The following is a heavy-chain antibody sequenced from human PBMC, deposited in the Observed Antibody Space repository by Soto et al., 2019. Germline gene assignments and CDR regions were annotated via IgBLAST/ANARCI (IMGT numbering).Heavy chain of an antibody. CDR1: GFTVSSNY. V-gene: IGHV3-53*01. CDR3: AREKYYYDSSGYFDY. D-gene: IGHD3-22*01. CDR2: IYSGGST. Sequence: GGSLRLSCAASGFTVSSNYMSWVRQAPGKGLEWVSVIYSGGSTYYADSVKGRFTISRDNSKNTLYLQMNSLRAEDTAVYYCAREKYYYDSSGYFDYWGQGTLVTVSS. J-gene: IGHJ4*02.